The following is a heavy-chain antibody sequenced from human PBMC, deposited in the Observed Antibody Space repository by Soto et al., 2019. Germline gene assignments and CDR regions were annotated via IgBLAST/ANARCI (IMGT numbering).Heavy chain of an antibody. CDR1: GGSISSGDYY. V-gene: IGHV4-30-4*01. CDR3: AREVGEVDYSSSSDAFDI. D-gene: IGHD6-6*01. CDR2: IYYSGII. J-gene: IGHJ3*02. Sequence: QVQLQESGPGLVKPSQTLSLTCSVSGGSISSGDYYWSWIRQSPGKGLEGIAYIYYSGIIYYNPSLKSRVTMSRDTSKNQFFLNLDSVTAADTAMYYCAREVGEVDYSSSSDAFDIWGQGTMVTVSS.